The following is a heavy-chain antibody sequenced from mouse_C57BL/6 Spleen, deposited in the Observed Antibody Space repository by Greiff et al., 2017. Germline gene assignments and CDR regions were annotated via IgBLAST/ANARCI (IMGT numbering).Heavy chain of an antibody. CDR2: IYIGNGYT. V-gene: IGHV1-58*01. J-gene: IGHJ1*03. D-gene: IGHD1-1*01. Sequence: DVKLQESGAELVRPGSSVKMSCKTSGYTFTSYGITWVKQRPGQGLEWIGYIYIGNGYTEYNEKFKGKATLTSDTSCSTAYMQLSSLTSEDSAIYFCARSYYGSSPWYFDVWGTGTTVTVSS. CDR1: GYTFTSYG. CDR3: ARSYYGSSPWYFDV.